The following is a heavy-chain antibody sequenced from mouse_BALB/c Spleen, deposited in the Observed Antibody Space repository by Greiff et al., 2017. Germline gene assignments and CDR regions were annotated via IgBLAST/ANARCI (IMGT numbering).Heavy chain of an antibody. Sequence: QVQLQQPGAELVRPGASVKLSCKASGYTFTSYWINWVKQRPGQGLEWIGNIYPSDSYTNYNQKFKDKATLTVDKSSSTAYMQLSSPTSEDSAVYYCTRRPSGRYYGYDFDYWGQGTTLTVSS. D-gene: IGHD1-2*01. CDR1: GYTFTSYW. V-gene: IGHV1-69*02. J-gene: IGHJ2*01. CDR3: TRRPSGRYYGYDFDY. CDR2: IYPSDSYT.